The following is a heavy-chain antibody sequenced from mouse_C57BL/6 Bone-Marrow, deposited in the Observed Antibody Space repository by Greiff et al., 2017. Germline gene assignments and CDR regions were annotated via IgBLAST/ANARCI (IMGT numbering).Heavy chain of an antibody. CDR3: ARWGLLHGVYYAIDY. J-gene: IGHJ4*01. CDR1: GYTFTSYD. V-gene: IGHV1-85*01. D-gene: IGHD1-1*01. CDR2: IYPRDGST. Sequence: QVQLQQSGPELVKPGASVKLSCKASGYTFTSYDINWVKQRPGQGLEWIGWIYPRDGSTKYNEKFKGKATLTVDTSSSTAYMELHSLTSEDSAVDVCARWGLLHGVYYAIDYWGQGTSVTVSS.